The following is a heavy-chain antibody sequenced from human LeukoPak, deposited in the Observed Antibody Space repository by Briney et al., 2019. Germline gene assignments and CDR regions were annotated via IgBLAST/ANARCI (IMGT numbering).Heavy chain of an antibody. CDR2: ISSNGGST. CDR1: GFTFSSYA. CDR3: AKDRVFELWFEEASPYYFDY. Sequence: GGALILSCAASGFTFSSYAMHWVRQAPGKGLEYVSAISSNGGSTYYANSVKGRFTISRDNSKNTLYLQMGSLRAEDTAVYYCAKDRVFELWFEEASPYYFDYWGQGTLVTVSS. V-gene: IGHV3-64*01. J-gene: IGHJ4*02. D-gene: IGHD3-10*01.